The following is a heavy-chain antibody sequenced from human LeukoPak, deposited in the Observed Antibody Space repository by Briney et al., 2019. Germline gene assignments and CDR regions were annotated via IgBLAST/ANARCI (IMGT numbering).Heavy chain of an antibody. Sequence: PSETLSLTCAVYGGSFSGYYWSWIRQPPGEGLEWIGEINHRGSTNYNPSLKSRVTISVDTSKNQFSLKLSSVTAADTAVYYCARGLGSSSGYSLDYWGQGTLVTVSS. D-gene: IGHD3-22*01. J-gene: IGHJ4*02. CDR2: INHRGST. CDR1: GGSFSGYY. V-gene: IGHV4-34*01. CDR3: ARGLGSSSGYSLDY.